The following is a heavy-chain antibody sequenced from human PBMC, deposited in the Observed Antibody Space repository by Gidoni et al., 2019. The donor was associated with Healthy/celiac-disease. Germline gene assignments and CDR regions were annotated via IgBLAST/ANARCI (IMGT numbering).Heavy chain of an antibody. CDR1: GFTFSSYA. D-gene: IGHD7-27*01. V-gene: IGHV3-30*01. CDR3: ARDPNSPLFDY. Sequence: QVQLVESGGGVVQPGRSLRLSCAASGFTFSSYAMHWVRQAPGKGLEWVAVISYDGSNKYYADSVKGRFTISRDNSKNTLYLQMNSRRAEDTAVYYCARDPNSPLFDYWGQGTLVTVSS. CDR2: ISYDGSNK. J-gene: IGHJ4*02.